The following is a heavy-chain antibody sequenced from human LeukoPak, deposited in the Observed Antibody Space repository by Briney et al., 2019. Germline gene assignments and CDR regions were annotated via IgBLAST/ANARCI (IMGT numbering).Heavy chain of an antibody. D-gene: IGHD2-2*01. CDR3: ARDPEVGVPAALDY. Sequence: GGSLRLSCEASGFTFSGYWMSWVRQAPGKGLEWVANIKEDGSEQYYVGSVKGRFTISRDNAKNSLYLQMNSLRAEDTAVYYCARDPEVGVPAALDYWGQGTLITVSS. J-gene: IGHJ4*02. V-gene: IGHV3-7*01. CDR2: IKEDGSEQ. CDR1: GFTFSGYW.